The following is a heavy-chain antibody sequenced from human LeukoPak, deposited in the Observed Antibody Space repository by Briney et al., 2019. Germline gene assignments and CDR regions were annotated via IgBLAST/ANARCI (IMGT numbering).Heavy chain of an antibody. CDR1: GFTFSSFG. CDR2: ISAAGGT. V-gene: IGHV3-23*01. CDR3: AAGTAADF. D-gene: IGHD6-13*01. J-gene: IGHJ4*02. Sequence: GGSLRLSCAASGFTFSSFGMSWVRQAPGKGLEWVSSISAAGGTFCADSVKGRFTISRDNSKNTLFLQMNSLRAEDTAVYYCAAGTAADFWGQGTLVTVSS.